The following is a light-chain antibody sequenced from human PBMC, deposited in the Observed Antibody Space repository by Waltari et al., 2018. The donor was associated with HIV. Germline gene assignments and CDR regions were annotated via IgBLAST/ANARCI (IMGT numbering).Light chain of an antibody. CDR1: NIRNRD. CDR2: DDD. CDR3: QVWDSGSDHV. Sequence: SSVLTQPPSITVAPGKTATITCGGNNIRNRDGHWYQQKPGQAPILVIYDDDDRPSGIPERFSGSNADNTATLTINRVEVGDEADYYCQVWDSGSDHVFGSGTTVTVL. J-gene: IGLJ1*01. V-gene: IGLV3-21*01.